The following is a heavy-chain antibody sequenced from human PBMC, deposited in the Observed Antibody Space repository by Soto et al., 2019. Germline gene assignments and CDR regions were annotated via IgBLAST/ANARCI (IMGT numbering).Heavy chain of an antibody. CDR1: GYTFTSYY. J-gene: IGHJ6*02. Sequence: ASVKVSCKASGYTFTSYYMHWVRQAPGQGLEWMGIINPSGGSTSYAQKFQGRVTMTRDTSTSTVYMGLSSLRSEDTAVYYWAGGVDAALLGWGYYYYYYGMDVWGQGTTVTVSS. CDR3: AGGVDAALLGWGYYYYYYGMDV. CDR2: INPSGGST. V-gene: IGHV1-46*01. D-gene: IGHD5-18*01.